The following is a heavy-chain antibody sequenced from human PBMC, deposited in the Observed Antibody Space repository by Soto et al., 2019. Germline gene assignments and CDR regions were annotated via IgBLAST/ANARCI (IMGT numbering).Heavy chain of an antibody. Sequence: SETLSLTCTVSGDSITSNSYFWAWIRQPPGKGLEWIGSIYYSGTTYYNPSLKSRVTISVDTSKNQFSLKLSSVTAADTAVYYCASFGVASMNWFDPWGQGTLVTVSS. J-gene: IGHJ5*02. V-gene: IGHV4-39*07. CDR1: GDSITSNSYF. CDR3: ASFGVASMNWFDP. D-gene: IGHD3-3*01. CDR2: IYYSGTT.